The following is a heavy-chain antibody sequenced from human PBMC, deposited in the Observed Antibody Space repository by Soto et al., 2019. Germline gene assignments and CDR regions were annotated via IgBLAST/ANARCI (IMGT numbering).Heavy chain of an antibody. Sequence: ASVKVSCKASGYTFTSYGISWVRQAPGQGLEWMGWISAINDKTNYAQKIQDRVTITADKSTSTAYMQLSSLRSGDTAVYYCARSGGLDRDFNYWGQGSLVTVSS. V-gene: IGHV1-18*01. D-gene: IGHD2-15*01. CDR2: ISAINDKT. J-gene: IGHJ4*02. CDR1: GYTFTSYG. CDR3: ARSGGLDRDFNY.